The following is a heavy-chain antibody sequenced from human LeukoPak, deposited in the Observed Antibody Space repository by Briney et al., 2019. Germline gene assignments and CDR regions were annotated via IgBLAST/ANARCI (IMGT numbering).Heavy chain of an antibody. CDR1: GYTFTSYD. D-gene: IGHD6-13*01. V-gene: IGHV1-8*03. CDR2: MNPNSGNT. J-gene: IGHJ5*02. Sequence: GASVKVSCKASGYTFTSYDINWVRQATGQGLEWMGWMNPNSGNTRYAQKFQGRVTITRNTSISTAYMELSSLRSEDTAVYYCARGQGYSSTWGIDPWGQGTLVTVSS. CDR3: ARGQGYSSTWGIDP.